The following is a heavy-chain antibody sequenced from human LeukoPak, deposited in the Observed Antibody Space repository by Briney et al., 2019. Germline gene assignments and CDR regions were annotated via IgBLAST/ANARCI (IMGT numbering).Heavy chain of an antibody. D-gene: IGHD1-26*01. Sequence: GSLRLSCAASAFSLNAYNMNWVRQAPGKGLEWVSSISYTGTYIYYADSVKGRLTISRDNAQNSLYLQMNSLRAEDTAIYYCVRDRGTYRPIDYWGQGTLVTASS. CDR3: VRDRGTYRPIDY. J-gene: IGHJ4*02. CDR1: AFSLNAYN. V-gene: IGHV3-21*04. CDR2: ISYTGTYI.